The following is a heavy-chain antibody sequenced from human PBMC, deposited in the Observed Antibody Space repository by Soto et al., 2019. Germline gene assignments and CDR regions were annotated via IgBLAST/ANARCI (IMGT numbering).Heavy chain of an antibody. CDR2: ISSSSSYT. J-gene: IGHJ6*02. Sequence: PVVSLRVSCAASGGTFSDYYMGWFRQAPGKGLEWVSYISSSSSYTNYADSVKGRFTVSRDNAKHSLYLQMNSLRAEDTAVYYCARPFSPLNSRHSHFALDFPGQAHSLTGS. D-gene: IGHD2-15*01. CDR3: ARPFSPLNSRHSHFALDF. CDR1: GGTFSDYY. V-gene: IGHV3-11*06.